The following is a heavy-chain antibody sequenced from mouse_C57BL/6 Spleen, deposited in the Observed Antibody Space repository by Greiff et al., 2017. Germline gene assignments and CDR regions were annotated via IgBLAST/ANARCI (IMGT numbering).Heavy chain of an antibody. D-gene: IGHD1-1*01. Sequence: DVKLQESGPGMVKPSQSLSLTCTVTGYSITSGYDWHWIRHFPGNKLEWMGYISYSGSTNYNPSLKSRISITHDTSKNHFFLKLNSVTTEDTATYYCARRGVYYGSSYGYFDVWGTGTTVTVSS. CDR1: GYSITSGYD. J-gene: IGHJ1*03. V-gene: IGHV3-1*01. CDR3: ARRGVYYGSSYGYFDV. CDR2: ISYSGST.